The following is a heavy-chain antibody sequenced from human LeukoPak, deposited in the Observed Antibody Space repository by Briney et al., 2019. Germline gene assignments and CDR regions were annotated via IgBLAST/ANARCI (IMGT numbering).Heavy chain of an antibody. CDR3: VRSPTYYNMDV. Sequence: GGSLRLSCAASGFTFGNYVIHWVRQAPGKGLEWLAVSYDGTNKYYADSVMGRFTISRDHSQSTVDLQMNTLRGADTAVYYCVRSPTYYNMDVWGKGTTVTVS. CDR1: GFTFGNYV. J-gene: IGHJ6*03. CDR2: SYDGTNK. V-gene: IGHV3-30-3*01.